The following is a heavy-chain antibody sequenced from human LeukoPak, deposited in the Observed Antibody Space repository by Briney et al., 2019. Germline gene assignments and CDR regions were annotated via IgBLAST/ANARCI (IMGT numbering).Heavy chain of an antibody. J-gene: IGHJ4*02. CDR2: ISSSSSNK. CDR3: VRDPGGYYRDY. CDR1: VWTYSNYL. D-gene: IGHD3-22*01. V-gene: IGHV3-48*01. Sequence: PGGALRLTRAASVWTYSNYLMNWVRQAPGKGVEGVAYISSSSSNKYYAGSLKGRSTISRDNPKNSLYLQVNSLRAEDTPVYYCVRDPGGYYRDYWGQGNLDPVST.